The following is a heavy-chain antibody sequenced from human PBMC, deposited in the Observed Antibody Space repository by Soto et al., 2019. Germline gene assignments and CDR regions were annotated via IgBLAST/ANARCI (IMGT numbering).Heavy chain of an antibody. CDR2: ISGSGFKK. J-gene: IGHJ5*02. Sequence: GGSLRLSCAASGFTFSSYSMNWVRQAPGKGLEWVSSISGSGFKKYYADSVKGRFTISRDNSKSTVYLELNNLSAEDTAVYHCAKNQGVELVPLATVDWFDPWGQGSVVTVSS. CDR1: GFTFSSYS. CDR3: AKNQGVELVPLATVDWFDP. V-gene: IGHV3-23*01. D-gene: IGHD1-26*01.